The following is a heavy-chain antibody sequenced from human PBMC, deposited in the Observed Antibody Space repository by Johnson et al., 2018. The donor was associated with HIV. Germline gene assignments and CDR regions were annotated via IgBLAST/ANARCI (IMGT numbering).Heavy chain of an antibody. D-gene: IGHD3-22*01. CDR1: GFTFSRYW. CDR3: ARDYPYDRSPRGAFDI. CDR2: IKQDGSEQ. Sequence: VQLVESGGDWVQRGGSLRLSCAASGFTFSRYWMSWVRQAPGKGLEWVANIKQDGSEQYYVDSVKGRFTISRDNSKNTLYLQMNSLRAEDTAVYFCARDYPYDRSPRGAFDIWGQGTMVTVSS. J-gene: IGHJ3*02. V-gene: IGHV3-7*01.